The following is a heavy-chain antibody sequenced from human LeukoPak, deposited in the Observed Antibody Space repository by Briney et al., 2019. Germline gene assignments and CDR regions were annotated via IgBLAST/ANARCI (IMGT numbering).Heavy chain of an antibody. CDR1: GFTFSSYG. D-gene: IGHD6-19*01. CDR3: TTAGYSSAWYEDS. Sequence: GGSLRLSCAASGFTFSSYGMHWVRQAPGKGLEWVAFIRYDGSNKYYVDSVKGRFTISRDNSKNTLYLQMNSLRAEDTAVYYCTTAGYSSAWYEDSWGQGTLVTVSS. V-gene: IGHV3-30*02. J-gene: IGHJ4*02. CDR2: IRYDGSNK.